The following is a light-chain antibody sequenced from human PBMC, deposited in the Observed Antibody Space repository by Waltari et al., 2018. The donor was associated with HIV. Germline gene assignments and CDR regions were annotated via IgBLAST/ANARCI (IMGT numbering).Light chain of an antibody. V-gene: IGKV4-1*01. CDR2: WAS. J-gene: IGKJ2*03. CDR1: QSVLYSSNNKNY. Sequence: DIVMTQSPDSLAVSLGERATINCKSSQSVLYSSNNKNYLAWYQQKPGQPPKLLIYWASTRESGVPDRFGGSGSGTDFTLTISSLQAEDVAVYYCQQYYSTPHSFGQGTKLEIK. CDR3: QQYYSTPHS.